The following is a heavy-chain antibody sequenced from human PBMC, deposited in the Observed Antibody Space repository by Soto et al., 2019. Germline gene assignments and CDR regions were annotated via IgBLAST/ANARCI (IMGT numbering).Heavy chain of an antibody. V-gene: IGHV3-23*01. J-gene: IGHJ4*02. D-gene: IGHD5-18*01. CDR3: ARVPPYNYAYYFDY. CDR2: ISASGGST. CDR1: GFTFSTSA. Sequence: AGGSLRLSCAASGFTFSTSAMNWVRQAPGKGLEWVSGISASGGSTSYADSVKGRFTISRDNSKNTLYLQMNSLRAEDTAVYYCARVPPYNYAYYFDYWGQGTLVTVSS.